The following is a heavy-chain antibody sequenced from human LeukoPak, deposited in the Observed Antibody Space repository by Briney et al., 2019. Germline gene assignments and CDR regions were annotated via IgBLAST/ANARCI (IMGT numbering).Heavy chain of an antibody. D-gene: IGHD6-19*01. Sequence: ASVKVSCKASGYTFSNYAINWVRQAPGQRLEWMGWINAGNGNTKSSQKFQGRVTFTRDTSASTAYMELRSLRSDDTAVYYCARDLTSRAVAGISGVSDYWGQGTLVTVSS. J-gene: IGHJ4*02. CDR1: GYTFSNYA. V-gene: IGHV1-3*01. CDR3: ARDLTSRAVAGISGVSDY. CDR2: INAGNGNT.